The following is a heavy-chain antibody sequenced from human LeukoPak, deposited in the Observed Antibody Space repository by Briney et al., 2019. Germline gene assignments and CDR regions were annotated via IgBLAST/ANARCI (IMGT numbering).Heavy chain of an antibody. V-gene: IGHV5-51*01. CDR1: GYSFTSYW. CDR2: IYPGDSDT. D-gene: IGHD5-12*01. J-gene: IGHJ4*02. CDR3: ARHGSGYEPDY. Sequence: GESLKISCKASGYSFTSYWIGWVRQMPGKGLEWMGIIYPGDSDTRYSPPFQGQVTFSADKSINTAYLQWSSLKASDTAMYYCARHGSGYEPDYWGQGTLVSVSS.